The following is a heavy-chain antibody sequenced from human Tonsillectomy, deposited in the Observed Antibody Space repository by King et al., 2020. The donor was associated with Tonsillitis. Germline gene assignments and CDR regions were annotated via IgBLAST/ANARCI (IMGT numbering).Heavy chain of an antibody. CDR2: ISGSGGST. V-gene: IGHV3-23*04. D-gene: IGHD5-18*01. CDR3: AKVYVVDTAMVYYYYGMDV. Sequence: VQLVESGGGLVQPGGSLRLSCAASGFTFSSYAMSWVRQAPGKGLEWVSAISGSGGSTYYADSVKGRFPISRDNSKNTLYLQMNSLRDEDTAVYYCAKVYVVDTAMVYYYYGMDVWGQGTTVTVSS. CDR1: GFTFSSYA. J-gene: IGHJ6*02.